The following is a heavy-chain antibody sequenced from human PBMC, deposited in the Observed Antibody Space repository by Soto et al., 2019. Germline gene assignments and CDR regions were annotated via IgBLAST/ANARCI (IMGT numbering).Heavy chain of an antibody. V-gene: IGHV3-74*01. CDR3: ARVLITLGGPEFDL. J-gene: IGHJ3*01. Sequence: PGGSLRLSCAASGFALSNYWLHWVRQSPGRGLVWVSRMSPDGTLTSYADSVKGRFTISRDIGKNTMYLQMNSLRVEDTAVYYCARVLITLGGPEFDLWGQGTMVTVSS. CDR1: GFALSNYW. D-gene: IGHD3-16*01. CDR2: MSPDGTLT.